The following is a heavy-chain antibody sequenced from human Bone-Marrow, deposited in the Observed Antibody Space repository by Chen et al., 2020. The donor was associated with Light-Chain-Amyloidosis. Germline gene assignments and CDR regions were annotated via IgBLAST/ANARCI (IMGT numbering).Heavy chain of an antibody. V-gene: IGHV3-72*01. CDR2: INTNTKNYAT. CDR3: VRDRWGYDY. Sequence: EVQLVESGGNLVQPGGSLRLSCEASGFTFSNFYMDWVRQAPGKGLEWVGRINTNTKNYATHYAGSVKGRFTLSREDSKNSLWLQMDNLQTEDTAVYYCVRDRWGYDYWGQGTLVTVSS. J-gene: IGHJ4*02. D-gene: IGHD1-26*01. CDR1: GFTFSNFY.